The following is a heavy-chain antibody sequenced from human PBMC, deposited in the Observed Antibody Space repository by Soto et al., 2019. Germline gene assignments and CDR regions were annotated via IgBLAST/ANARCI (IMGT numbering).Heavy chain of an antibody. J-gene: IGHJ4*02. D-gene: IGHD4-17*01. CDR3: ARHETLHGDYDY. CDR2: IIPIFGTA. V-gene: IGHV1-69*13. Sequence: SVKVSCKASGGTFSSYAINWVRQAPGQGLEWMGGIIPIFGTANYAQKFQGRVTITADESTSTAYMELSSLRSEDTAVYYCARHETLHGDYDYWGQGTLVTAPQ. CDR1: GGTFSSYA.